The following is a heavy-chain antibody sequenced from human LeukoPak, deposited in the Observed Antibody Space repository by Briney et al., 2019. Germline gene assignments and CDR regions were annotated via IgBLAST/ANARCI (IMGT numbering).Heavy chain of an antibody. CDR1: GFTFSSYS. CDR2: ISSSSSYI. CDR3: AIHDTGVGATPLDY. Sequence: GGSLRLSCAASGFTFSSYSMNWVRQAPGKGLEWVSSISSSSSYIYYADSVKGRFTISRDNSKNTLYLQMNSLRAEDTAVYYCAIHDTGVGATPLDYWGQGTLVTVSS. D-gene: IGHD1-26*01. V-gene: IGHV3-21*04. J-gene: IGHJ4*02.